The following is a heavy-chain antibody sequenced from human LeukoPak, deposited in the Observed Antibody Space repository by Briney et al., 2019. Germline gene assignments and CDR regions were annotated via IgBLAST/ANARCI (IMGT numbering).Heavy chain of an antibody. V-gene: IGHV4-38-2*02. CDR1: GYTISSGYY. D-gene: IGHD5-18*01. Sequence: SETLSLTCTVSGYTISSGYYWGWIRQPPGKRLEWVASIHSSGNTYYSPTLKSRVTISVDTSQNQFSLNLTSVTAADAAVYYCARPNHDTAMASWGQGTPVTVSS. CDR2: IHSSGNT. CDR3: ARPNHDTAMAS. J-gene: IGHJ5*02.